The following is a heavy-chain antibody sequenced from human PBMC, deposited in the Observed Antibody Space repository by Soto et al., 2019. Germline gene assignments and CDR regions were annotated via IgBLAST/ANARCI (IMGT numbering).Heavy chain of an antibody. CDR2: IIPVFSTT. CDR3: ARVGEPGSGWFGP. Sequence: QVQLVQSGAEVKKPGSSVKVSCKASGGIFSSYAITWVRQAPGQGLEWLGGIIPVFSTTNYAQRFQGRVTITADKSTSTAYMELSSLRSEDTAVYYCARVGEPGSGWFGPWGQGTLVNVSS. CDR1: GGIFSSYA. V-gene: IGHV1-69*06. D-gene: IGHD3-10*01. J-gene: IGHJ5*02.